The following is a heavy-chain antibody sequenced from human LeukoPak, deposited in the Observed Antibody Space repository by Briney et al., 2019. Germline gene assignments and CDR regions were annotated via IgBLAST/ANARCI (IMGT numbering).Heavy chain of an antibody. CDR1: GFTFDDYG. J-gene: IGHJ4*02. D-gene: IGHD3-3*01. CDR2: IRYDGSNK. Sequence: GGSLRLSCAASGFTFDDYGMSWVRQAPGKGLEWVAFIRYDGSNKYYADSVKGRFTISRDNSKNTLYLQMNSLRAEDTAVYYCAKEEYYDFWSGYLVYWGQGTLVTVSS. V-gene: IGHV3-30*02. CDR3: AKEEYYDFWSGYLVY.